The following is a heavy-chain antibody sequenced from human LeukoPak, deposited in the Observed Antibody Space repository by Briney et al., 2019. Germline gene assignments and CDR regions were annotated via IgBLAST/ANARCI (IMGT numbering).Heavy chain of an antibody. D-gene: IGHD3-22*01. CDR2: IYHSGST. CDR3: ARGDAVILDAFDI. V-gene: IGHV4-34*01. J-gene: IGHJ3*02. Sequence: PSETLSLTCAVYGGSFSGYYWSWIRQPPGKGLEWIGYIYHSGSTYYNPSLKSRVTISVDRSKNQFSLKLSSVTAADTAVYYCARGDAVILDAFDIWGQGTMVTVSS. CDR1: GGSFSGYY.